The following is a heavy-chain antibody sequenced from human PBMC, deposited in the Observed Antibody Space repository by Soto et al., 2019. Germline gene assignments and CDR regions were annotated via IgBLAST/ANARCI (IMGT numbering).Heavy chain of an antibody. D-gene: IGHD3-3*01. CDR2: IYHSGST. CDR3: AREEKITIFGVVIRKNAFDI. CDR1: GGSISSSNW. J-gene: IGHJ3*02. Sequence: SETLSLTCAVSGGSISSSNWWSWVRQPPGKGLEWIGEIYHSGSTNYNPSLKSRVTISVDKSKNQFSLKLSSVTAADTAVYYCAREEKITIFGVVIRKNAFDIWGQGTMVTVSS. V-gene: IGHV4-4*02.